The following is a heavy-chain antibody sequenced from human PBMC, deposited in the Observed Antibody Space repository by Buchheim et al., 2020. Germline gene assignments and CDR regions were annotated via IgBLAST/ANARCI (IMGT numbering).Heavy chain of an antibody. J-gene: IGHJ5*02. V-gene: IGHV4-34*01. CDR2: INHSGST. CDR3: ARAFSGDTAMVTWGNWFDP. D-gene: IGHD5-18*01. CDR1: GGSFSGYY. Sequence: QVQLQQWGAGLLKPSETLSLTCAVYGGSFSGYYWSWIRQPPGKGLEWIGEINHSGSTNYNPSLKSRVTISVDTSKNQFSLKLSSVTAADTAVYYCARAFSGDTAMVTWGNWFDPWGQGTL.